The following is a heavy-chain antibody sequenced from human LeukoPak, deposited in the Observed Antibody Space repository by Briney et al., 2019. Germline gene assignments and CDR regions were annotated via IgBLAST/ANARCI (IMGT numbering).Heavy chain of an antibody. CDR1: GGSISSYY. Sequence: SETLSLTCTVSGGSISSYYWRWIRQPPGKGLEWMGYIYYSGSTNYNPSLKSRVTISVDTSKNQFSLKLSSVTAADTAVYYCARGKSGDYVYFDYWGQGTLVTVSS. CDR3: ARGKSGDYVYFDY. CDR2: IYYSGST. J-gene: IGHJ4*02. D-gene: IGHD4-17*01. V-gene: IGHV4-59*01.